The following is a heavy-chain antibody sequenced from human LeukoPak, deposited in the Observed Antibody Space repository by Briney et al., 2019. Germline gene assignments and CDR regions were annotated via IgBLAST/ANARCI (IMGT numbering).Heavy chain of an antibody. CDR3: AKDDDGSGSYYVDY. CDR1: GFTFSSYG. Sequence: PGGSLRLSCAASGFTFSSYGMHWVRQAPGKGLEWVAVISYDGSNKYYADSVKGRFTISRDNSKNTLYLQMNSLRAEDTAVYYCAKDDDGSGSYYVDYWGQGTLVTVSS. V-gene: IGHV3-30*18. J-gene: IGHJ4*02. CDR2: ISYDGSNK. D-gene: IGHD3-10*01.